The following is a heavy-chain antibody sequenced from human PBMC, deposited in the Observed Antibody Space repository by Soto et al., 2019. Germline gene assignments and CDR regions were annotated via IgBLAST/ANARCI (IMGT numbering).Heavy chain of an antibody. CDR1: GFAFSSYG. J-gene: IGHJ3*02. Sequence: PGGSLRLSCAASGFAFSSYGMHWVRQAPGKGLEWVAVIWYDGSNKYYADSVKGRFTISRDNSKNTLYLQMNSLRAEDTAVYYCARDSPIVGGTGASDIWGQGTVVTVSS. CDR3: ARDSPIVGGTGASDI. V-gene: IGHV3-33*01. D-gene: IGHD1-26*01. CDR2: IWYDGSNK.